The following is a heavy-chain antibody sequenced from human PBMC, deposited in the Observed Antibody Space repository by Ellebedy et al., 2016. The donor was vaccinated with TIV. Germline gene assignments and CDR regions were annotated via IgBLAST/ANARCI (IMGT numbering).Heavy chain of an antibody. CDR3: AREGLYEATPCDV. Sequence: AASVKVSCKASGYTFTGYYMHWVRQAPGQGLEWMGWINPNSGGTNYAQKFQGRVTMTRDTSISTAYMELNRLRSDDTAVYYCAREGLYEATPCDVWGQGTTVTVSS. J-gene: IGHJ6*02. D-gene: IGHD2-2*02. V-gene: IGHV1-2*02. CDR2: INPNSGGT. CDR1: GYTFTGYY.